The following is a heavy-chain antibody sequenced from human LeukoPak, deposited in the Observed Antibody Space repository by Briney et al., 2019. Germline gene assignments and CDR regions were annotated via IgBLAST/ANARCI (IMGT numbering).Heavy chain of an antibody. J-gene: IGHJ2*01. V-gene: IGHV4-34*01. CDR2: IYHSGST. CDR1: GGSFSGYY. CDR3: ARLPPDWYFDL. Sequence: SETLSLTCAVYGGSFSGYYWSWIRQPPGKGLEWIGSIYHSGSTYYNPSLKSRVTISVDTSKNQFSLKLSSVTAADTAVYYCARLPPDWYFDLWGRGTLVTVSS.